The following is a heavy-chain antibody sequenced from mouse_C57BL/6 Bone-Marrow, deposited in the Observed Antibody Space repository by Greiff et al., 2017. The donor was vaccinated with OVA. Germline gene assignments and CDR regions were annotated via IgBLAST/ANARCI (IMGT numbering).Heavy chain of an antibody. J-gene: IGHJ4*01. Sequence: VQLQQSGAELVRPGASVKLSCTASGFNIKDDYMHWVKQRPEQGLEWIGWIDPENGDTEYASKFQGKATITADTSSNTAYLQLSSLTSEDTAVYYCTTMVTGYAMDYWGQGTSVTVSS. D-gene: IGHD2-2*01. V-gene: IGHV14-4*01. CDR1: GFNIKDDY. CDR2: IDPENGDT. CDR3: TTMVTGYAMDY.